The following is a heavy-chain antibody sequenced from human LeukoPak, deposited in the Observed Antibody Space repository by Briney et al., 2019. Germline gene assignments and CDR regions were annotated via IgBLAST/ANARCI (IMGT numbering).Heavy chain of an antibody. J-gene: IGHJ5*02. V-gene: IGHV3-33*01. CDR1: GFTFSSYG. CDR3: ARDVLAAAGMNWFDP. CDR2: IWYDGNNK. D-gene: IGHD6-13*01. Sequence: PGGSLRLSCAASGFTFSSYGMHWVRQAPGKGLEWVAVIWYDGNNKYYADSVKGRFTISRDNSKNTLYLQMNSLRAEDTAVYYCARDVLAAAGMNWFDPWGQGTLVTVSS.